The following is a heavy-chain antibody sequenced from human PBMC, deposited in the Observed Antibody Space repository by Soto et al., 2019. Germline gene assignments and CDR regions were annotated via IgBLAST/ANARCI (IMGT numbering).Heavy chain of an antibody. CDR2: IDPSDSYT. Sequence: PGESLKISCKGSGYSFTSYWISWVRPMPGKGLEWMGRIDPSDSYTNYSPSFQGHVTISADKSISTAYLQWSSLKASDTAMYYCARPWNSGYDPSWFDPWGQGTLVTVSS. D-gene: IGHD5-12*01. CDR1: GYSFTSYW. CDR3: ARPWNSGYDPSWFDP. V-gene: IGHV5-10-1*01. J-gene: IGHJ5*02.